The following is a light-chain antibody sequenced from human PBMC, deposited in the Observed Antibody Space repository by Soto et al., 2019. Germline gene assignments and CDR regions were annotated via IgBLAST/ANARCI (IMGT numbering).Light chain of an antibody. V-gene: IGKV1-5*03. CDR2: KAS. CDR1: QTSNW. Sequence: DIQMTQSPSTLSASVGDRVTITCRASQTSNWLAWYQQKPGKAPKLLIYKASSLESGVPSRFSGRGSGTEFTLTISSLQPDDFATYYCQQYNNYSPRTFGQGTKLEIK. J-gene: IGKJ1*01. CDR3: QQYNNYSPRT.